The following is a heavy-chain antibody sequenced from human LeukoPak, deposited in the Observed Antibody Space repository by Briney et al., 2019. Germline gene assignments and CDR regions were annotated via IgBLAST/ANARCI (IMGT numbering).Heavy chain of an antibody. CDR3: ARSLGDDYGGKPPLYYGMDV. Sequence: GGSLRLSCAASGFTFSSYGMHWVRQAPGKGLEWVAVIWYDGSNKYYADSVKGRFTISRDNSKNTLYLQMNSLRAEDTAVYYCARSLGDDYGGKPPLYYGMDVWGQGTTVTVSS. J-gene: IGHJ6*02. CDR1: GFTFSSYG. CDR2: IWYDGSNK. D-gene: IGHD4-23*01. V-gene: IGHV3-33*01.